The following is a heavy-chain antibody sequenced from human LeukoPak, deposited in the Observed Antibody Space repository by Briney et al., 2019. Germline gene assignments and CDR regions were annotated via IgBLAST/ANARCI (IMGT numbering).Heavy chain of an antibody. D-gene: IGHD3-3*01. CDR1: GYTFTSYY. CDR3: ARVYDFWSGYTKSYYFDY. J-gene: IGHJ4*02. Sequence: ASVKVSCKASGYTFTSYYMHWVRQAPGQGLEWMGIINPSGGSTSYAQKFQSRVTMTRDMSTSTVYMELSSLRSEDTAVYYCARVYDFWSGYTKSYYFDYWGQGTLVTVSS. CDR2: INPSGGST. V-gene: IGHV1-46*01.